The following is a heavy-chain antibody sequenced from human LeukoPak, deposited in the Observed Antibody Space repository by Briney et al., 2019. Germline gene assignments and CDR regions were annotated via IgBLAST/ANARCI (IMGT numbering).Heavy chain of an antibody. Sequence: SETLSLTCTVSGGSISSYYWSWIRQPPGKGLEWIGYIYYSGSTNYNPSLKSRVTISVDTSKNQFSLKLSSVTAADTAVYYCARSKEYYYGSGSPLYCGMDVWGQGTTVTVSS. J-gene: IGHJ6*02. CDR2: IYYSGST. CDR1: GGSISSYY. D-gene: IGHD3-10*01. V-gene: IGHV4-59*01. CDR3: ARSKEYYYGSGSPLYCGMDV.